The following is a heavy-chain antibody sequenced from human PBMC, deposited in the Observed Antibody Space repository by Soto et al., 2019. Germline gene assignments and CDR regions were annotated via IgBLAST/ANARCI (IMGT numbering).Heavy chain of an antibody. J-gene: IGHJ2*01. V-gene: IGHV4-39*01. Sequence: ETLSLTCTVSGGSISSSSYYWGWIRQPPGKGLEWIGSIYYSGSTYYNPSLKSRVTISVDTSKNQFSLKLSSVTAADTAVYYCASLTYYYDSSGYYNWYFDLWGRGTLVTVSS. CDR2: IYYSGST. CDR3: ASLTYYYDSSGYYNWYFDL. D-gene: IGHD3-22*01. CDR1: GGSISSSSYY.